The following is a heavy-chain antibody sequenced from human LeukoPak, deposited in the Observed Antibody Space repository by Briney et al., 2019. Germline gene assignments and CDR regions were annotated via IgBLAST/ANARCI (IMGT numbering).Heavy chain of an antibody. V-gene: IGHV3-66*01. CDR1: GFTVSTNY. CDR2: MYTLGNT. CDR3: AGYGGSYPYYMDV. D-gene: IGHD1-26*01. J-gene: IGHJ6*03. Sequence: GGSRRLACAASGFTVSTNYMTWIRQAPGKGLEWVSVMYTLGNTNYADSVRGSFTISRDNSKNTLYLQMNSLRAEDTAVYYCAGYGGSYPYYMDVWGKGTTVTISS.